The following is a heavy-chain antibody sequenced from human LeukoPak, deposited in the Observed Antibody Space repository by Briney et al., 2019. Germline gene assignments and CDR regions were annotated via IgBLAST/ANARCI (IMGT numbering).Heavy chain of an antibody. Sequence: GGSLRLSCVASGFTFSGYAMSWVRQAPGKGLEWVSSISSTGASTYYADSVKGRFTISRDNSKNTLLLQINSLRDEDTAVYYCAKDISGSSGYYSLFDYWGQGALVTVSS. CDR2: ISSTGAST. D-gene: IGHD3-22*01. CDR1: GFTFSGYA. CDR3: AKDISGSSGYYSLFDY. J-gene: IGHJ4*02. V-gene: IGHV3-23*01.